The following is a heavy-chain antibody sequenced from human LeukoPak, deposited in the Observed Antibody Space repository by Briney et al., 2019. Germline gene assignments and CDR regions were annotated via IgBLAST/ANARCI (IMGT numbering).Heavy chain of an antibody. CDR3: ARQKRIKGYSYLVDY. CDR1: GGSSSGYY. CDR2: INHSGST. J-gene: IGHJ4*02. D-gene: IGHD5-18*01. Sequence: SETLSLTCAVYGGSSSGYYWSWIRQPPGKGLEWIGEINHSGSTNYNPSLKSRVTISVDTSKNQFSLKLSSVTAADTAVYYCARQKRIKGYSYLVDYWGQGTLVTVSS. V-gene: IGHV4-34*01.